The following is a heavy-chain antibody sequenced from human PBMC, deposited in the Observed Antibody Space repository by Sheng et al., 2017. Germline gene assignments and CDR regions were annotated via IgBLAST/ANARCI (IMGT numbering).Heavy chain of an antibody. CDR3: ARGVQMVRGHTNWFDP. CDR1: GYTFTGYY. Sequence: QVQLVQSGAEMKKPGASVKVSCKASGYTFTGYYMHWVRQAPGQGLEWMGRINPNSGGTNYAQKFQGRVTMTRDTSISTAYMELSRLRSDDTAVYYCARGVQMVRGHTNWFDPWGQGTPGHRLL. D-gene: IGHD3-10*01. V-gene: IGHV1-2*06. J-gene: IGHJ5*02. CDR2: INPNSGGT.